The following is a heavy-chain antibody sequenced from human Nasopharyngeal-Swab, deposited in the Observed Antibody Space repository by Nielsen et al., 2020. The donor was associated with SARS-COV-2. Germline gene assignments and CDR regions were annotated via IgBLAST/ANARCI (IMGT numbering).Heavy chain of an antibody. CDR1: GFTFSSYA. V-gene: IGHV3-30*04. J-gene: IGHJ3*02. CDR3: AKDIYYDSSGLDAFDI. Sequence: GSLRLSCAASGFTFSSYAMHWVRQAPGKGLEWVAVISYDGSNKYYADSVKGRFTISRDNSKNTLYLQMNSLRAEDTAVYYCAKDIYYDSSGLDAFDIWGQGTMVTVSS. CDR2: ISYDGSNK. D-gene: IGHD3-22*01.